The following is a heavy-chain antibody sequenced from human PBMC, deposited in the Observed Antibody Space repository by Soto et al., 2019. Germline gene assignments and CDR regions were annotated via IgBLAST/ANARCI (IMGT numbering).Heavy chain of an antibody. V-gene: IGHV4-31*03. CDR3: ARDAYDYVWGSYEFGWFDP. J-gene: IGHJ5*02. CDR1: GGSISSGGYY. CDR2: IYYSGST. D-gene: IGHD3-16*01. Sequence: QVQLQESGPGLVKPSQTLSLTCTVSGGSISSGGYYWSWIRQHPGKGLEWIGYIYYSGSTYYNPSLKSRVTISVDTSKNQFSLKLSSVTAADTAVYYCARDAYDYVWGSYEFGWFDPWGQGTLVTVSS.